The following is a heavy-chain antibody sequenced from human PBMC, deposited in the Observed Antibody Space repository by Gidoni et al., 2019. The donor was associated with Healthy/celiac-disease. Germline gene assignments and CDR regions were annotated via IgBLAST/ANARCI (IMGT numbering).Heavy chain of an antibody. V-gene: IGHV3-23*01. Sequence: EVQLLESGGGLVQPGGSLRLSRAAAGSTRSSFAMSWVRQAPGMGLEWVSVISGSVGRTYYADSVKGRFTISRDDSKNTLYLQMNSLRAEDTAVYYCAKELGYYDSSGYSDAFDIWGQGTMVTVSS. D-gene: IGHD3-22*01. J-gene: IGHJ3*02. CDR2: ISGSVGRT. CDR3: AKELGYYDSSGYSDAFDI. CDR1: GSTRSSFA.